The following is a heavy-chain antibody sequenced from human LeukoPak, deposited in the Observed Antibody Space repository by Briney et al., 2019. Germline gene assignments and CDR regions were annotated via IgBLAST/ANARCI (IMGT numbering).Heavy chain of an antibody. CDR3: ARDRAYYYDRTGYRIDY. CDR1: GGSISSGTYY. V-gene: IGHV4-30-4*08. J-gene: IGHJ4*02. CDR2: IYYSGNT. D-gene: IGHD3-22*01. Sequence: SQTLSLTCTVSGGSISSGTYYWNWIRQPAGKGLEWIGYIYYSGNTYYNPSLKSRVTISIDTSKNQFSLNLTSVTAADTAVYYCARDRAYYYDRTGYRIDYWGQGTLVTVSS.